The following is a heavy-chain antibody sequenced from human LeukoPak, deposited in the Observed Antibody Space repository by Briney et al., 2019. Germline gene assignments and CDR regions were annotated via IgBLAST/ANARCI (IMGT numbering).Heavy chain of an antibody. J-gene: IGHJ2*01. V-gene: IGHV3-30*18. CDR1: GFTFSSYG. Sequence: GGSLRLSCAASGFTFSSYGMHWVRQAPGKGLEWVAVISYDGSNKYDADFVKGRFTISRDNSKNTLYLQMNKLRVEDTAVYYCAKSSLRGHSLWYFDLWGRGTPVTVSS. CDR2: ISYDGSNK. D-gene: IGHD3-10*01. CDR3: AKSSLRGHSLWYFDL.